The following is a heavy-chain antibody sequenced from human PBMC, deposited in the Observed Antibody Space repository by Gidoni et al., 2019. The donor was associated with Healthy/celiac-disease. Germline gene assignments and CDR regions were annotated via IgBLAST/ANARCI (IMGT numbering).Heavy chain of an antibody. CDR2: INHSGST. D-gene: IGHD3-3*01. Sequence: QVQLQQWGAGLLKPSETLSPTCAVYGGSSSGYYWSWIRQPPGKGLEWIGEINHSGSTNYNPSLKSRVTISVDTSKNQFSLKLSSVTAADTAVYYCARAVGVVIIRASYNWFDPWGQGTLVTVSS. CDR1: GGSSSGYY. J-gene: IGHJ5*02. CDR3: ARAVGVVIIRASYNWFDP. V-gene: IGHV4-34*01.